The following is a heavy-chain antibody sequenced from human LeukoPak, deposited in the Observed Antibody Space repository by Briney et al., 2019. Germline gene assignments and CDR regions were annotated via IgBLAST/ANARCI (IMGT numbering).Heavy chain of an antibody. J-gene: IGHJ4*02. CDR3: ARGNPGYRIDY. D-gene: IGHD6-13*01. Sequence: SETLSLTCTVSGGSISSYYWSWIRQPPGKGLEWIGYIYYSGSTNYNPSLKSRVTISVDTSKNQFSLKLSSVTAADTVVYYCARGNPGYRIDYWGQGTLVTVSS. V-gene: IGHV4-59*01. CDR1: GGSISSYY. CDR2: IYYSGST.